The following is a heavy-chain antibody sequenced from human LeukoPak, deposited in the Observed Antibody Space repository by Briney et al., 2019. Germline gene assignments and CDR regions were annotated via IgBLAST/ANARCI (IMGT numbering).Heavy chain of an antibody. CDR3: ARVWTYYDFWSGYYPTYFDY. J-gene: IGHJ4*02. V-gene: IGHV1-8*01. D-gene: IGHD3-3*01. CDR2: MNPNSGNT. Sequence: GASVKVSCKASGYTFTSYDINWVRQATGQGLEWMGWMNPNSGNTGYAQKFQGRVTMTRNTSISTAYMELSSLRSEDTAVYYCARVWTYYDFWSGYYPTYFDYWGQGTLVTVSS. CDR1: GYTFTSYD.